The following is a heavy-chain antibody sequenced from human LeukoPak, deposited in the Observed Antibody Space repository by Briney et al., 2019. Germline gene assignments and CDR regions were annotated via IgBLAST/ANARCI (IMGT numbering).Heavy chain of an antibody. CDR2: IQREIDGGTT. J-gene: IGHJ4*02. V-gene: IGHV3-15*01. CDR3: ATELLSHFDY. CDR1: GFTFSDAW. Sequence: GGSLRLSCEASGFTFSDAWMSWVRQAPGRGLEWVGRIQREIDGGTTDYATPVKGRFTISRDDSKNTLYLQMNSLKIEDTAVYYCATELLSHFDYWSQGTLVTVSS. D-gene: IGHD2-21*02.